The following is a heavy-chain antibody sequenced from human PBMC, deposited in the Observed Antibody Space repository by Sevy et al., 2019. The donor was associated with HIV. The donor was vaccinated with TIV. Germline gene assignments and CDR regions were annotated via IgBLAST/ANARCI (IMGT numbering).Heavy chain of an antibody. CDR3: ASLAYYDFWSAAYGMDV. CDR1: GFTFSSYS. CDR2: ISSSSSYI. J-gene: IGHJ6*02. Sequence: GGSLRLSCAASGFTFSSYSMNWVRQAPGKGLEWVSSISSSSSYIYYADSVKGRFTISRDNAKNSLYLQMNSLRAEDTSLYYCASLAYYDFWSAAYGMDVWGQGTTVTVSS. V-gene: IGHV3-21*01. D-gene: IGHD3-3*01.